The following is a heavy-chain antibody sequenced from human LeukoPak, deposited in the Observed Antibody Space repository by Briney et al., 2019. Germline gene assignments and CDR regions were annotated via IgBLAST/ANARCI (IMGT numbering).Heavy chain of an antibody. Sequence: SETLSLTCSVSGGSLTNYYWGWIRQPPGKGLEFIGYIHSDGTTNYDSSLQRRVAISLHTYMIQFSLMLYSVTAADTALYFCARLNFRGGEALHFDSWGQGTLVTVSS. D-gene: IGHD3-16*01. V-gene: IGHV4-4*09. CDR1: GGSLTNYY. CDR3: ARLNFRGGEALHFDS. CDR2: IHSDGTT. J-gene: IGHJ4*02.